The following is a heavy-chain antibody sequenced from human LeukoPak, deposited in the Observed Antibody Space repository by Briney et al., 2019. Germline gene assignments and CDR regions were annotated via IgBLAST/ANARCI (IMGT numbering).Heavy chain of an antibody. CDR2: ISGSGGST. V-gene: IGHV3-23*01. CDR3: ARLLLYSSSWYQDNNWFDP. CDR1: GFTFSSYA. D-gene: IGHD6-13*01. Sequence: GGSLRLSCAASGFTFSSYAMSWVRQAPGKGLEWVSAISGSGGSTYYADSVKGRFTISRDNSKNTLYLQMNSLRAEDTAVYYCARLLLYSSSWYQDNNWFDPWGQGTLVTVSS. J-gene: IGHJ5*02.